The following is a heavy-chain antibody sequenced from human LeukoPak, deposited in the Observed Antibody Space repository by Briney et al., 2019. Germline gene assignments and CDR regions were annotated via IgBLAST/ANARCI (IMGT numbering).Heavy chain of an antibody. V-gene: IGHV3-74*01. Sequence: PGGSLRLSCAASGFTFSAFWMHWVRQAPGKGLVWVSRINSDGSSTTYADSVKGRFTISRDNSKNTLYLQMNSLRAEDTAVYYCARDRVDSSGYPSEIDYWGQGTLVTVSS. CDR3: ARDRVDSSGYPSEIDY. CDR2: INSDGSST. J-gene: IGHJ4*02. CDR1: GFTFSAFW. D-gene: IGHD3-22*01.